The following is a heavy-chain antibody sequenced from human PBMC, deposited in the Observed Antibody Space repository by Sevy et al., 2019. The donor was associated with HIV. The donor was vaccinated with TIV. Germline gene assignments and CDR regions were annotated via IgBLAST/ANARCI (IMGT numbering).Heavy chain of an antibody. CDR2: IYYSGSS. D-gene: IGHD6-19*01. V-gene: IGHV4-59*01. CDR1: GGSISSYY. CDR3: ARGGHSSGPTDAFDI. Sequence: SETLSLTCTVSGGSISSYYWSWIRQPPGKGLEWIGYIYYSGSSNYNPSLKSRVTISVDTSKNQFSLKLSSVTAADTAVYYCARGGHSSGPTDAFDIWGQGSMVTVSS. J-gene: IGHJ3*02.